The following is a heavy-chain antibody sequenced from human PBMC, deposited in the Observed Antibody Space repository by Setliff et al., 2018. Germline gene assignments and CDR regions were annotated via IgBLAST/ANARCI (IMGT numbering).Heavy chain of an antibody. V-gene: IGHV4-39*07. CDR3: ARWGENSGRPDWRAFDI. Sequence: PSETLSLTCTVSGGSISSSSYYWGWIRQPPGKGLEWIGSIYYSGSTYYNPSLKSRVTMSVDTSKNQFSLKLTSVSAADTAVYYCARWGENSGRPDWRAFDIWGQGTMVTVSS. J-gene: IGHJ3*02. CDR1: GGSISSSSYY. CDR2: IYYSGST. D-gene: IGHD1-26*01.